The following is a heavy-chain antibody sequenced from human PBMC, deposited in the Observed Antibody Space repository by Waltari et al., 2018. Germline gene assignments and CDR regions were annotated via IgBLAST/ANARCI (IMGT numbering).Heavy chain of an antibody. J-gene: IGHJ4*02. Sequence: QVQLQESGPGLVKPSETLSLTCAVSGYSISSGYYWGWIRPPPGKGLEWIASIDHSGSTYYNPSLKSRVTISVDTSKNQFSLKLNSVTAADTAVYYCARDIPTYCRGINCYSDYWGQGTLVTVSS. CDR1: GYSISSGYY. CDR2: IDHSGST. CDR3: ARDIPTYCRGINCYSDY. D-gene: IGHD2-15*01. V-gene: IGHV4-38-2*02.